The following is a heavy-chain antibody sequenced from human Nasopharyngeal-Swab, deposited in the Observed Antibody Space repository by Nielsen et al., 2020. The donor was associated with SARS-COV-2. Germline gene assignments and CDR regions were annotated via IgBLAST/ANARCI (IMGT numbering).Heavy chain of an antibody. CDR3: AKGDTNGANDAFDI. V-gene: IGHV3-33*06. CDR2: VWYDGINR. J-gene: IGHJ3*02. CDR1: GFTFSSYG. Sequence: GESLKISCAASGFTFSSYGMHWVRQAPGKGLEWVAVVWYDGINRYYADSVKGRFTISRDNSKNTLSLQMNSLRAEDTAVYYCAKGDTNGANDAFDIWGQGTMVTVSS. D-gene: IGHD2-8*01.